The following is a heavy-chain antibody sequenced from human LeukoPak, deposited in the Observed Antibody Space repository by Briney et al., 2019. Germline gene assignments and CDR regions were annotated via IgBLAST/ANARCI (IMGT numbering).Heavy chain of an antibody. Sequence: PGGSLGLSCAAPGFTLRNFGWSWARQPPGKGLEWVDSIILDQSRKFYLDSVRARFTVSRANAQTSFFLQLNSLRAEDTGFYYCANLLRDVTIYDFWGQGALVTVSS. J-gene: IGHJ4*01. CDR1: GFTLRNFG. CDR2: IILDQSRK. V-gene: IGHV3-7*01. D-gene: IGHD5-24*01. CDR3: ANLLRDVTIYDF.